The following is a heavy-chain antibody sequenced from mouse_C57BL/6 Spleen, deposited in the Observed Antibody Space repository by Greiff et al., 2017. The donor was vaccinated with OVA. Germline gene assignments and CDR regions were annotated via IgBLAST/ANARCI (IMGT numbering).Heavy chain of an antibody. CDR1: GFSLTSYG. CDR2: IWRGGSI. Sequence: QVQLQQSGPGLVQPSQSLSITCTVSGFSLTSYGVHWVRQSPGKGLEWLGVIWRGGSIDYNAAFMSRLSITKDNSKSQVFFKMNSLQADDTAIYYCAKTGDGSSWGFAYWGQGTLVTVSA. CDR3: AKTGDGSSWGFAY. V-gene: IGHV2-5*01. D-gene: IGHD1-1*01. J-gene: IGHJ3*01.